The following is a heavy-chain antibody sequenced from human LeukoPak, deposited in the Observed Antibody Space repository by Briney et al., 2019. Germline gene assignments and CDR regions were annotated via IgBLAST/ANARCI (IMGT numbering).Heavy chain of an antibody. D-gene: IGHD5-24*01. CDR2: IKSKTDGGTT. CDR3: TTASSPTSEMATYYYYYYMDV. CDR1: GFTFSNAW. J-gene: IGHJ6*03. V-gene: IGHV3-15*01. Sequence: PGGSLRLSCAASGFTFSNAWMSWVRQAPGKGLEWVGRIKSKTDGGTTDYAAPVKGRFTISRDDSKNTLYLQMNSLKTEDTAVYYCTTASSPTSEMATYYYYYYMDVWGKGTTVTISS.